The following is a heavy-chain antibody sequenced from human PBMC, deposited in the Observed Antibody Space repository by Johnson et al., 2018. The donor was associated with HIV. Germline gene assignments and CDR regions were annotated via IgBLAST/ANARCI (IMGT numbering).Heavy chain of an antibody. Sequence: VQLVESGGGLVQPGGSLRLSCAASGFTVSSSWMNWVRQAPGKGLEWVANIKQDGSQKSYVDSVKGRFTISRDNAKNSLYLQMNSLRAEDTAVYYCARVRPKGSFDIWGQGTMVTVSS. V-gene: IGHV3-7*02. CDR2: IKQDGSQK. D-gene: IGHD1-1*01. CDR1: GFTVSSSW. J-gene: IGHJ3*02. CDR3: ARVRPKGSFDI.